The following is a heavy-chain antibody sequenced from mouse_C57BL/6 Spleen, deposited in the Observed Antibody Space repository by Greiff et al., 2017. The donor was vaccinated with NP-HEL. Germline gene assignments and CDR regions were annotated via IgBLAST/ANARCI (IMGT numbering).Heavy chain of an antibody. D-gene: IGHD1-1*01. CDR1: GFTFSDYG. CDR3: ASSITTVVATEYYFDY. V-gene: IGHV5-17*01. Sequence: DVMLVESGGGLVKPGGSLKLSCAASGFTFSDYGMHWVRQAPEKGLDWVAYISRGSSTIYYADKVKGRFTISRDNAKNTLFLQLTSLRSEDTAMYYGASSITTVVATEYYFDYWGQGTTLTVSS. J-gene: IGHJ2*01. CDR2: ISRGSSTI.